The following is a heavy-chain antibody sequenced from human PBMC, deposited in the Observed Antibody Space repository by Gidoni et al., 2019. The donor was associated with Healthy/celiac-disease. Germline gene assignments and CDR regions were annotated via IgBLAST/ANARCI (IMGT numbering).Heavy chain of an antibody. J-gene: IGHJ4*02. CDR2: ISWDGGST. V-gene: IGHV3-43*01. CDR1: GFTFDDST. D-gene: IGHD2-2*01. Sequence: EVQLVESGGVVVQPGGSLRLSCAASGFTFDDSTMTWVSQAPGKGLEWVSLISWDGGSTYYADSVKGRFTISRDNSKNSLYLQMNSLRTEDTALYYCAKDIIDHCSSTSCYAGGFDYWGQGTLVTVSS. CDR3: AKDIIDHCSSTSCYAGGFDY.